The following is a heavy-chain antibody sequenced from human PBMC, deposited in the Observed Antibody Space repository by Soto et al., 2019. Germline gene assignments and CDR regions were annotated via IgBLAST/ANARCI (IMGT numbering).Heavy chain of an antibody. Sequence: LGESLKISCKGSGYSFTNYWIGWVRQMPGKGLEWVAIIYPGDSDIRYSPSFQGQVTISADKSISTAYLQWSSLKASDTAIYYCARQPSNGQPLVWGQGTTGTVS. V-gene: IGHV5-51*01. CDR1: GYSFTNYW. D-gene: IGHD2-8*01. CDR3: ARQPSNGQPLV. CDR2: IYPGDSDI. J-gene: IGHJ6*02.